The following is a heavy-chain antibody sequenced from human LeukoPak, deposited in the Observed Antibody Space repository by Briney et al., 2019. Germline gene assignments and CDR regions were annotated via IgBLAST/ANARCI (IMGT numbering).Heavy chain of an antibody. CDR1: GFTFSSYA. CDR2: ISGSGGST. CDR3: AKDLEGSVLNFDY. V-gene: IGHV3-23*01. J-gene: IGHJ4*02. D-gene: IGHD2-8*01. Sequence: GGSLRLSCAASGFTFSSYAMSWARQAPGKGLEWVSAISGSGGSTYYADSVKGRFTISRDNSKNTLYLQMSSLRAEDTAVYYCAKDLEGSVLNFDYWGQGTLVTVSS.